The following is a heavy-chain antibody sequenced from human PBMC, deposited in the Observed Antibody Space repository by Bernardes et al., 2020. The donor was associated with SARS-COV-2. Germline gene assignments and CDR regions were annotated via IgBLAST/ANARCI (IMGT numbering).Heavy chain of an antibody. J-gene: IGHJ6*02. CDR1: GFTFSSYG. D-gene: IGHD3-10*01. CDR2: ISYDGSNK. CDR3: AKDYYGSGSYWIVRYGMDV. Sequence: GGSLRLSCAASGFTFSSYGMHWVRQAPGKGLEWVAVISYDGSNKYYADSVKGRFTISRDNSKNTLYLQMNSLRAEDTAVYYCAKDYYGSGSYWIVRYGMDVWGQGTPVTVSS. V-gene: IGHV3-30*18.